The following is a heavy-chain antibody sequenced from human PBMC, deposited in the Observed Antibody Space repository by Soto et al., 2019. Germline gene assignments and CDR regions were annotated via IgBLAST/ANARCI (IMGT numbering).Heavy chain of an antibody. J-gene: IGHJ6*02. Sequence: ASVKVSCKASGYTFTGYYMHWVRQAPGQGLEWKGWINPNSGGTNYAQKFQGWVTMTRDTSISTAYMELSRLRSDDTAVYYCARSSDDFWSGYLLEPRRDYGMDVWGQGTTVTVSS. D-gene: IGHD3-3*01. CDR1: GYTFTGYY. V-gene: IGHV1-2*04. CDR2: INPNSGGT. CDR3: ARSSDDFWSGYLLEPRRDYGMDV.